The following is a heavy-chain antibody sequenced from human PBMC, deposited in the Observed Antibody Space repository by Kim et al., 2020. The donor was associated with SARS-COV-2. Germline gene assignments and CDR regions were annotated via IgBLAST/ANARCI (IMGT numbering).Heavy chain of an antibody. CDR1: GFIFDDYA. J-gene: IGHJ4*02. D-gene: IGHD3-10*01. Sequence: GGSLRLSCAASGFIFDDYAMHWVRQAPGKGLEWVSGISWNSGTINYAESVKGRFTISRDDARNSLYLQMNSLRVEDTALYYCLRRGSGREAFDYWGQGTLVTVSS. CDR2: ISWNSGTI. CDR3: LRRGSGREAFDY. V-gene: IGHV3-9*01.